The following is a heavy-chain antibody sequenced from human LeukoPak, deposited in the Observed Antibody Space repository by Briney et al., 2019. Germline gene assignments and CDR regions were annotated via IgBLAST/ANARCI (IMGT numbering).Heavy chain of an antibody. D-gene: IGHD3-10*01. V-gene: IGHV3-7*01. CDR2: LKQDGSEK. CDR3: ARDDGFYSASGIYQNYFDH. Sequence: GGSLGLSCAASGFTFSAYWMSWVRQAPGKGLEWVANLKQDGSEKYYVDSVKGRFTIPRDNAKNSLYLQMNSLRGEDTAVYYCARDDGFYSASGIYQNYFDHWGQGILVTVSP. J-gene: IGHJ4*02. CDR1: GFTFSAYW.